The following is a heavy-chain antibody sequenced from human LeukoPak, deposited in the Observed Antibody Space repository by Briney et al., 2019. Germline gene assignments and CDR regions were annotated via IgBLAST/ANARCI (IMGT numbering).Heavy chain of an antibody. D-gene: IGHD4-23*01. J-gene: IGHJ5*02. V-gene: IGHV4-39*07. CDR1: GGSMRSNSYY. Sequence: PSETLSLTCIVSGGSMRSNSYYWGWIRQPPGKGLEWIGSIYDSGSTYYNPSLKSRVTISVDTSKNQFSLKLSSVTAADTAVYYCARVIPPSGETTVVTPMGYNWFDPWGQGTLVTVSS. CDR2: IYDSGST. CDR3: ARVIPPSGETTVVTPMGYNWFDP.